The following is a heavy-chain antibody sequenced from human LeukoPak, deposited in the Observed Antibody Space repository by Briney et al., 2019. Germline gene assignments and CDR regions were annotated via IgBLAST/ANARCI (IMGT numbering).Heavy chain of an antibody. CDR2: INPNSGGT. CDR1: GYTFTGYY. D-gene: IGHD2-2*01. Sequence: ASVKVSCKASGYTFTGYYMHWVRQAPGQGLEWMGWINPNSGGTNYAQKFQGRVTMTRDTSISTAYMELSRLRSDDTAVYYCASLCSSTSCHLDYWGQGTLVTVSS. J-gene: IGHJ4*02. CDR3: ASLCSSTSCHLDY. V-gene: IGHV1-2*02.